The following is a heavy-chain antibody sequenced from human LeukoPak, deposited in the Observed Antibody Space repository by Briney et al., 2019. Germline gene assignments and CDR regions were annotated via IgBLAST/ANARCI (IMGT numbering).Heavy chain of an antibody. CDR2: IIPILGIA. J-gene: IGHJ6*02. V-gene: IGHV1-69*04. D-gene: IGHD1-26*01. CDR3: ARDHGGFMVSGSYYFGMDV. Sequence: SVKVSCKASGGTFSSYAISWVRQAPGQGLEWMGRIIPILGIANYAQKFQGRVTITRNTSTSTAYMELSSLRSEDTAVYYCARDHGGFMVSGSYYFGMDVWGQGTTVTVSS. CDR1: GGTFSSYA.